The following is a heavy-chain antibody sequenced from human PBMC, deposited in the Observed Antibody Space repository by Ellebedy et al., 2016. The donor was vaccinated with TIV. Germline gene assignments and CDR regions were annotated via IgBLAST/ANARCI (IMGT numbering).Heavy chain of an antibody. Sequence: GSLRLSCAVYGGSLSGYYWSWIRQPPGKGLEWIGEINHSGNTNYNPSLKSRVTISVDTSKNQFSLNLNSVTAADTAAYYCARGGTFSHGLWYFDYWGQGTLVTVSS. CDR1: GGSLSGYY. D-gene: IGHD5-18*01. CDR3: ARGGTFSHGLWYFDY. CDR2: INHSGNT. J-gene: IGHJ4*02. V-gene: IGHV4-34*01.